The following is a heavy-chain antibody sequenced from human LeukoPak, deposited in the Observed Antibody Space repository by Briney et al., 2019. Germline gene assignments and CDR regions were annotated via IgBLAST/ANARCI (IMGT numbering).Heavy chain of an antibody. CDR2: IYTSGST. D-gene: IGHD6-19*01. Sequence: SETLSLTCTVSGGSISSYYWSWIRQPAGKGLEWIGRIYTSGSTNYNPSLKSRVTMSVDTSKNQFSLKLSSVTAADTAVSYCASSIAVAGTLDYWGQGTPVTLSS. CDR3: ASSIAVAGTLDY. J-gene: IGHJ4*02. CDR1: GGSISSYY. V-gene: IGHV4-4*07.